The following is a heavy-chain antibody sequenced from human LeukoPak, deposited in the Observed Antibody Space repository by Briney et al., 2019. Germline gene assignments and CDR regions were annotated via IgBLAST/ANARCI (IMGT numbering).Heavy chain of an antibody. CDR2: INSSSSYI. V-gene: IGHV3-21*01. Sequence: GSLRLSCSASGFTFSSYSINWVRQAPGKGLGLVSFINSSSSYIYYADSVKGRFTISRDNAKNSLYLQMNSLRAEDTAVYYCARDRWYGDYPPYYYYYGMDVWGQGTTVTVSS. CDR1: GFTFSSYS. CDR3: ARDRWYGDYPPYYYYYGMDV. J-gene: IGHJ6*02. D-gene: IGHD4-17*01.